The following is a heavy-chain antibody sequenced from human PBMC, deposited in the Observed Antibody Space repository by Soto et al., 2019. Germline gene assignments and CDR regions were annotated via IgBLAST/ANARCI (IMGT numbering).Heavy chain of an antibody. CDR2: ISSSSSTI. J-gene: IGHJ6*03. CDR1: GFTFSSYS. V-gene: IGHV3-48*01. CDR3: ARDDRRPDFWSGYGYGYMDV. Sequence: EVQLVESGGGLVQPGGSLRLSCAASGFTFSSYSMNWVRQAPGKGLEWVSYISSSSSTIYYADSVKGRFTISRDNAKNSLYLQMNSLRAEDTAVYYCARDDRRPDFWSGYGYGYMDVWGKGTTVTVSS. D-gene: IGHD3-3*01.